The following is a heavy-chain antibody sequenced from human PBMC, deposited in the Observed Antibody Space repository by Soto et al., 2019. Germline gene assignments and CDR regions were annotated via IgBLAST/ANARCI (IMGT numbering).Heavy chain of an antibody. D-gene: IGHD3-3*01. V-gene: IGHV3-48*04. Sequence: GGPLRLPCAASGFTFSYYSMSWVSQAPGKGPEWISYIGPSHNNIGYAASVKGRFTISRDNAKNSLYLQMNSLRAEDTAVYYCARVANHPYYDFWSGYFDYWGQGTLVTVSS. CDR1: GFTFSYYS. CDR2: IGPSHNNI. J-gene: IGHJ4*02. CDR3: ARVANHPYYDFWSGYFDY.